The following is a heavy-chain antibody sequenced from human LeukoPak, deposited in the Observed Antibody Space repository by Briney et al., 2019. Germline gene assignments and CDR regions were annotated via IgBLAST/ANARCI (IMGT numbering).Heavy chain of an antibody. CDR3: ARAGNHRNSGYDY. CDR2: ISTSSTTT. D-gene: IGHD5-12*01. Sequence: GGSLRLSCAASGFTFSTYYMNWVRQAPGKGLEWVSYISTSSTTTYNADSVKGRFTISRDNAKNSLYLQMNSLRAEDTAVYYCARAGNHRNSGYDYWGQGTLVTVSS. V-gene: IGHV3-48*04. J-gene: IGHJ4*02. CDR1: GFTFSTYY.